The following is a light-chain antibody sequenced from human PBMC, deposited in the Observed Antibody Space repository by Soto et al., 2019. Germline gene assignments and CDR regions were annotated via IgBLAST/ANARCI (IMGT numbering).Light chain of an antibody. J-gene: IGKJ4*01. Sequence: EIVLTQSPATLYWSAGERATLSCRASQSVDSYLAWYQQKPGQAPRLLIFDVFNRATGIPARFSGSGSGTDFTLTISSLEPEDFAVYYCQQRSNGLTFGGGTKVEMK. CDR3: QQRSNGLT. CDR1: QSVDSY. V-gene: IGKV3-11*01. CDR2: DVF.